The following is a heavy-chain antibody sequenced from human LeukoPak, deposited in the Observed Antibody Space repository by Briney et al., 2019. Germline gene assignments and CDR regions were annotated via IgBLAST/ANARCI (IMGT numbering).Heavy chain of an antibody. CDR1: GYTFTGYY. CDR3: ARGKQLASGYYYYGMDV. Sequence: ASVTVSCKASGYTFTGYYMHWVRQAPGQGLEWMGWINPNSGGTNYAQKFQGRVTMTRDTSISTAYMELSRLRSDDTAVYYCARGKQLASGYYYYGMDVWGQGTTVTVSS. D-gene: IGHD6-13*01. V-gene: IGHV1-2*02. CDR2: INPNSGGT. J-gene: IGHJ6*02.